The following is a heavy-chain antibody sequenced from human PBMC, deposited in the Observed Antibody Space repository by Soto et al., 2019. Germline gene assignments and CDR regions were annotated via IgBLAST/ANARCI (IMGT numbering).Heavy chain of an antibody. CDR3: AKRVGDGGWGDFDS. V-gene: IGHV3-23*01. CDR1: GFPFSRCA. D-gene: IGHD6-19*01. CDR2: ISHSDHST. Sequence: EVQLLESGGGLVQPGGSLRLSCAASGFPFSRCAMNWVRQPPGKGLEWVSTISHSDHSTHYEDSVQGRFTVSRDNSENALYLQRNSLCAEDTALYYCAKRVGDGGWGDFDSWGQGTLVTVSS. J-gene: IGHJ4*02.